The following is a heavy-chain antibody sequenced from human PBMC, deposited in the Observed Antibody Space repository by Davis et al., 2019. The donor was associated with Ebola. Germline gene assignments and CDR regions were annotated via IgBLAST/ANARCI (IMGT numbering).Heavy chain of an antibody. CDR1: GYSFANFG. CDR2: MNPNSGNT. CDR3: ARAPTWSEINYYCLDY. V-gene: IGHV1-8*02. J-gene: IGHJ4*02. Sequence: ASVKVSCKASGYSFANFGISWVRQAPGQGFEWMGWMNPNSGNTGYAQKFQGRITMTRNTSISTAYMELSSLRSDDTAVYYCARAPTWSEINYYCLDYWGQGTLVTVSS. D-gene: IGHD3-10*01.